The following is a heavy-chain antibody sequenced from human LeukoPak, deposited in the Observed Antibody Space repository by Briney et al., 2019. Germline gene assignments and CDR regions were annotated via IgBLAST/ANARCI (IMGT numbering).Heavy chain of an antibody. J-gene: IGHJ4*02. CDR2: ISSSGSTI. D-gene: IGHD6-13*01. Sequence: SGGSLRLSCAASGFTFSSYEMNWVRQAPGKGLEWVSYISSSGSTIYYADSVKGRFTISRDNAKNSLYLQMNSLRAEDTAVYYCAREGIAAAAHDYWGQGTLVTVSS. CDR3: AREGIAAAAHDY. V-gene: IGHV3-48*03. CDR1: GFTFSSYE.